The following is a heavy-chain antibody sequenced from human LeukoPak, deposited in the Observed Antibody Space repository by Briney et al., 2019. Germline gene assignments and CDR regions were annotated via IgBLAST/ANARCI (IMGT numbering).Heavy chain of an antibody. CDR1: GFTISSNY. D-gene: IGHD1-26*01. V-gene: IGHV3-53*01. CDR3: ARADRSGTYNFDY. CDR2: IYSGGTT. J-gene: IGHJ4*02. Sequence: QAGGSLRLSCAASGFTISSNYMNWVRQAPGKGLEWVSVIYSGGTTYYADAVKGRFTISRDNSKNTLYLQMNSLRAEDTAVYYCARADRSGTYNFDYWGQGTLVTVSS.